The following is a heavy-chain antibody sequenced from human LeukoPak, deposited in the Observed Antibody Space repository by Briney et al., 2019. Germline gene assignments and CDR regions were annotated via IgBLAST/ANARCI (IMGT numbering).Heavy chain of an antibody. CDR1: GGSISSSSYY. CDR2: VYSSGST. J-gene: IGHJ4*02. D-gene: IGHD3-22*01. CDR3: ARHSPNYYDSSDLDVRYFDY. Sequence: PSETLSLTCTVSGGSISSSSYYWGWIRQPPGKGLEWIGSVYSSGSTYYNPSLKSRVTISVDTSKNQFSLKLSSVTAADTAVYYCARHSPNYYDSSDLDVRYFDYWGQGTLVTVSS. V-gene: IGHV4-39*01.